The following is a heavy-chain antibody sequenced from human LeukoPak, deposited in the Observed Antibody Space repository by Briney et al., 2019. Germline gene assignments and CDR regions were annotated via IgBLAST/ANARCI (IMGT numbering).Heavy chain of an antibody. D-gene: IGHD1-14*01. Sequence: EPGGSLRLSCAASGFTFSSYGMHWVRQAPGKGLEWVAFIRYDGSNKYYADSVKGRFTISRDNSKNTLYLQMNSLRAEDTAVYYCARDLGPPFDYWGQGTLVTVSS. CDR3: ARDLGPPFDY. CDR2: IRYDGSNK. J-gene: IGHJ4*02. V-gene: IGHV3-30*02. CDR1: GFTFSSYG.